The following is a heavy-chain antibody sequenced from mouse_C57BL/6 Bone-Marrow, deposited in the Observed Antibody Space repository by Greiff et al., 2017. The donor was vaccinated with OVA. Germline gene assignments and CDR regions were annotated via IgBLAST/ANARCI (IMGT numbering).Heavy chain of an antibody. CDR3: ARFLGGY. J-gene: IGHJ2*01. V-gene: IGHV1-26*01. Sequence: VQLQQSGPELVKPGASVKISCKASGYTFTDYYMNWVKQSHGKSLEWIGDINPNNGGTSYNQKFKGKATLTVDKSSSTAYMELRSLTSEDSAVYYCARFLGGYWGQGTTLTVSS. CDR1: GYTFTDYY. CDR2: INPNNGGT.